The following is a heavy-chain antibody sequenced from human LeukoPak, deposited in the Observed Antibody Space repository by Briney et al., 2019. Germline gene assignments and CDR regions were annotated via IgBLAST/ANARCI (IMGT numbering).Heavy chain of an antibody. CDR1: GFTFSSYA. CDR3: AKVCSGSYYAFDI. Sequence: SGGSLRLSCAASGFTFSSYAMSWVRQAPGKGLEWVSAISGSGGSTYYADSVKGRFTICRDNSKNTLYLQMNSLRAEDTAVYYCAKVCSGSYYAFDIWGQGTMVTVSS. CDR2: ISGSGGST. D-gene: IGHD1-26*01. J-gene: IGHJ3*02. V-gene: IGHV3-23*01.